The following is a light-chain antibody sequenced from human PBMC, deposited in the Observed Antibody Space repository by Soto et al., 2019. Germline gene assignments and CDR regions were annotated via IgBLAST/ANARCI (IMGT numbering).Light chain of an antibody. Sequence: DIQMTQFPSSLSASVGDRVTITCRASQSITYYLNWYQQKPGKAPNLLIYAASNLQNGVPSRFSGSGSGTDFTLTISSLQPEDFGVYYCQQSSSSPLTCGGGTKVEIK. CDR2: AAS. CDR3: QQSSSSPLT. V-gene: IGKV1-39*01. J-gene: IGKJ4*01. CDR1: QSITYY.